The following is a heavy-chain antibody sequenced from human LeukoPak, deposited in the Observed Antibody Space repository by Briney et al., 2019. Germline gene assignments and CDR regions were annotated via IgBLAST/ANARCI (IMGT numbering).Heavy chain of an antibody. Sequence: PGGSLRLSCAASGFTVSSNYMSWVRQAPGKGLEWVSVIYSSGSTYYADSVKGRFTISRDNSKNTVYLQMNSLRAEDTAVYYCARGVVWGVGFDYWGQGTLVTVSS. CDR1: GFTVSSNY. D-gene: IGHD3-10*01. V-gene: IGHV3-53*01. CDR3: ARGVVWGVGFDY. CDR2: IYSSGST. J-gene: IGHJ4*02.